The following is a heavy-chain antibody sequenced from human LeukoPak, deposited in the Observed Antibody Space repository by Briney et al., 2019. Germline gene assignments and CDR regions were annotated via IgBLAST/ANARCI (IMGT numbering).Heavy chain of an antibody. D-gene: IGHD4-17*01. CDR1: GGSISSSSSY. Sequence: PSETLSLTCTVSGGSISSSSSYWGWIRQPPGKGLEWIGSIYYSGSTYYNPSLKSRVTISVDTSKNQFSLKLSSVTAADTAVYYCARINTSGGDYVFDYWGQGTLVTVSS. CDR3: ARINTSGGDYVFDY. V-gene: IGHV4-39*07. CDR2: IYYSGST. J-gene: IGHJ4*02.